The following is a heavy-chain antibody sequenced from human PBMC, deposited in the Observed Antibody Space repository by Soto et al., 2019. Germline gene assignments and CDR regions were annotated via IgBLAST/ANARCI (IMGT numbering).Heavy chain of an antibody. V-gene: IGHV1-18*04. CDR1: GYTFTSYG. J-gene: IGHJ3*02. CDR2: ISAYNGNT. Sequence: QVQLVQSGAEVKKPGASVKVSCKASGYTFTSYGISWVRQAPGQGLEWMGWISAYNGNTNYAQKLQGRVTMTTDTSTSTAYMELRSLRSDDTAVYYCARACRLRXTMIVNDRGDAFDIWGQGTMVTVSS. D-gene: IGHD3-22*01. CDR3: ARACRLRXTMIVNDRGDAFDI.